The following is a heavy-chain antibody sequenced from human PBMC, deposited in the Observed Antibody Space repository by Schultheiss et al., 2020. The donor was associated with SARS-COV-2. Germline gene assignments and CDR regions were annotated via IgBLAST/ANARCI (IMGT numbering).Heavy chain of an antibody. CDR2: IKSKTDGGTT. D-gene: IGHD3-10*01. Sequence: GGSLRLSCTASGFTFSDAWINWVRQAPGKGLEWVGRIKSKTDGGTTDYAAPVKGRFTISRDDSKNTLYLQMNSLKTEDTAVYYCTTYYYGSGSYYRDYWGQGTLVTVSS. CDR3: TTYYYGSGSYYRDY. J-gene: IGHJ4*02. V-gene: IGHV3-15*07. CDR1: GFTFSDAW.